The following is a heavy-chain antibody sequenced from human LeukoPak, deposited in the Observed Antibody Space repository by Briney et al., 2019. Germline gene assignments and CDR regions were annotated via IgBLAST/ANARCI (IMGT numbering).Heavy chain of an antibody. Sequence: ASVKVSCKASGYTFTSYGISWVRQAPGQGLEWMGWISAYNGNTNYAQKLQGRVTMTTDTSTSTAYMELRSLRSDDTAVYYCARAGPEVGVGGDYYYYGMDVWGQGTTVTVSS. CDR2: ISAYNGNT. CDR1: GYTFTSYG. J-gene: IGHJ6*02. V-gene: IGHV1-18*01. D-gene: IGHD1-26*01. CDR3: ARAGPEVGVGGDYYYYGMDV.